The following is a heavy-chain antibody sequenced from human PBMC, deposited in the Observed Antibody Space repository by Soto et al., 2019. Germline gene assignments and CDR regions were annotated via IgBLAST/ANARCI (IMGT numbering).Heavy chain of an antibody. CDR3: AADVGFDYLSLSR. J-gene: IGHJ4*02. CDR2: IYSGGDT. D-gene: IGHD3-9*01. CDR1: GFSVSNNY. Sequence: EVQLVESGGGLVQPGGSLRLSCAASGFSVSNNYMAWVRQAPGKGLEWVSTIYSGGDTYYADSVKGRFIISRDKSKNMLYLQMNSLRAEDTAVYSCAADVGFDYLSLSRWGQGTLVTVSS. V-gene: IGHV3-66*01.